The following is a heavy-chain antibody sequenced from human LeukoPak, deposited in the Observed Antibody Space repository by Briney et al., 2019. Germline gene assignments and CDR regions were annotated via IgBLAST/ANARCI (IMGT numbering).Heavy chain of an antibody. CDR2: IHYDGRT. Sequence: PSETLSLTCTLSGGSTRGRYWTWLRHPPGKGLEWIGYIHYDGRTNYNPSFKSRVIISLDTSNNQFSLNLKSVTAADTAAYYCARLVNYGYSDYWGQGTLVTVSS. D-gene: IGHD3-22*01. J-gene: IGHJ4*02. CDR3: ARLVNYGYSDY. V-gene: IGHV4-59*11. CDR1: GGSTRGRY.